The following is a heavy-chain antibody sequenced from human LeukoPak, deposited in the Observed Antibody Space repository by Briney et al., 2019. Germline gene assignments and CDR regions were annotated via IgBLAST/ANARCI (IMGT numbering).Heavy chain of an antibody. CDR3: VKHLWFGDTIDY. D-gene: IGHD3-10*01. J-gene: IGHJ4*02. Sequence: SETLSLTCTVSGGSISSSSYYWGWIRQPPGKGLEWIGSIYYSGSTYYNPSLKSRVTISVDTSKNQFSLKLSSVTAADTAVYYCVKHLWFGDTIDYWGQGTLVTVSS. V-gene: IGHV4-39*01. CDR2: IYYSGST. CDR1: GGSISSSSYY.